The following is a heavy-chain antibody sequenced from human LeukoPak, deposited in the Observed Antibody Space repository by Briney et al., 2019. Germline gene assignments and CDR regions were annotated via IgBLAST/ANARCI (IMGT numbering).Heavy chain of an antibody. V-gene: IGHV3-23*01. D-gene: IGHD3-10*01. Sequence: GGSLRLSCAASGFNFNNFWMHWVRQAPGKGLEWVSGISSGGGSTYYADSVKGRFTISRDNSKNTLDLEMNSLRAEDTAVYYCAKDVGGYYFTYWSGCFDHWGQGTLVTVSS. CDR1: GFNFNNFW. CDR2: ISSGGGST. J-gene: IGHJ4*02. CDR3: AKDVGGYYFTYWSGCFDH.